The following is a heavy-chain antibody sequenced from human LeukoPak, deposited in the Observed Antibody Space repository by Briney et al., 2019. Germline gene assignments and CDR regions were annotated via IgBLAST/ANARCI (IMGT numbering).Heavy chain of an antibody. V-gene: IGHV1-69-2*01. CDR3: ATGGEPGDNTHHYYYYMDV. D-gene: IGHD1-26*01. Sequence: ASVKVSCKVSGFKFIDYYMHWVQQAHGKGLEWMGLVDPEDGETRFPEKFQGRVTITADTSTDTAYMELSSLRSEDTAVYYCATGGEPGDNTHHYYYYMDVWGKGTSVTVSS. CDR1: GFKFIDYY. J-gene: IGHJ6*03. CDR2: VDPEDGET.